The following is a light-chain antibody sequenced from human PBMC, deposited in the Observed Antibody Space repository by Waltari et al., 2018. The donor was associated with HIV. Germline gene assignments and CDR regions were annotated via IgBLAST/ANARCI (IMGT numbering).Light chain of an antibody. J-gene: IGKJ1*01. V-gene: IGKV3-20*01. CDR3: QQYDTSPWT. Sequence: EIVLTQSPGTLSLPPGERVTLSCRASQNVSTNSLAWYQQQSGRAPRLLMYGTSNRATGVPVRFSGSASGPDFTLTITRLEPEDSAVYYCQQYDTSPWTFGQGTKVEIK. CDR1: QNVSTNS. CDR2: GTS.